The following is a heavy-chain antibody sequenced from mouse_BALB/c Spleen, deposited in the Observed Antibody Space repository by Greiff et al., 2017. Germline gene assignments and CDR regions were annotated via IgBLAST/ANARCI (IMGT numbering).Heavy chain of an antibody. CDR2: IDPENGNT. CDR3: AEIAYYRYDSLHWYVDV. J-gene: IGHJ1*01. Sequence: VQLQQSGAELVRPGASVKLSCKASGFNIKDFYMHWVKQRPEQGLEWIGWIDPENGNTRYDPKFQGKASITADTSSNPAYLQLSSLTSEDTAVYYCAEIAYYRYDSLHWYVDVWGAGTTVTVSA. D-gene: IGHD2-14*01. CDR1: GFNIKDFY. V-gene: IGHV14-1*02.